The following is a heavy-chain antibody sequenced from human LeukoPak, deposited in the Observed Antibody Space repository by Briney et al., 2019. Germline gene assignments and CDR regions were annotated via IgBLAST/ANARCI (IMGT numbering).Heavy chain of an antibody. Sequence: APVKVSCKASGGTFSSYAISWVRQAPGQGLEWMGRIIPILGIANYAQKFQGRVTITADKSTCTAYMELSSLRSEDTAVYYCARPSSGVSGYYYYGMDVWGQGTTVTVSS. CDR1: GGTFSSYA. CDR2: IIPILGIA. V-gene: IGHV1-69*04. D-gene: IGHD2-15*01. CDR3: ARPSSGVSGYYYYGMDV. J-gene: IGHJ6*02.